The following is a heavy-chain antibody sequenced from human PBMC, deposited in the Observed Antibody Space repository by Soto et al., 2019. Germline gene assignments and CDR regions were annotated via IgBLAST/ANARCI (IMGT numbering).Heavy chain of an antibody. CDR1: GFTFSSYW. Sequence: GGSLRLSWAASGFTFSSYWMSWVRQAPGRGLEWMANIKYDGSEKYYVDSVKGRLTISRDNAKNSLYLQMNSLRAEYTAVYYCASSPPKDSRQDYCGQGTLVTVSS. CDR2: IKYDGSEK. CDR3: ASSPPKDSRQDY. D-gene: IGHD3-22*01. V-gene: IGHV3-7*03. J-gene: IGHJ4*02.